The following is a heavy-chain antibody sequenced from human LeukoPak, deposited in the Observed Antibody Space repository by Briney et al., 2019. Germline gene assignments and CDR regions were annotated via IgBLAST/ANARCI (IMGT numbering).Heavy chain of an antibody. CDR3: ARQAYYYDSSGYYPWFDY. CDR1: GASLNSYY. V-gene: IGHV4-59*08. Sequence: SETLSLTCTVSGASLNSYYWSWIRQPAGKGLEWIGYIYYSGSTNNNPSLKSRVTISLDTSKNQFSLKLSSVAAADTAVYYCARQAYYYDSSGYYPWFDYWGQGTLVTVSS. CDR2: IYYSGST. J-gene: IGHJ4*02. D-gene: IGHD3-22*01.